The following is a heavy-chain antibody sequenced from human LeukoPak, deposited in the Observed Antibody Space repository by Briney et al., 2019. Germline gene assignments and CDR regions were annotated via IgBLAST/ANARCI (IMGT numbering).Heavy chain of an antibody. V-gene: IGHV4-4*07. Sequence: PSETLSLTCTVSGGPIYSYYWSWIRQTAGNGLELIGRLYPGVSPNYNPSLKSRVTMSVDTSKKQFPLKLNTVTAADTAVYYCARLRFYDSTGYSPGHYMDVWGKGTTVTVSS. CDR1: GGPIYSYY. CDR3: ARLRFYDSTGYSPGHYMDV. D-gene: IGHD3-22*01. CDR2: LYPGVSP. J-gene: IGHJ6*03.